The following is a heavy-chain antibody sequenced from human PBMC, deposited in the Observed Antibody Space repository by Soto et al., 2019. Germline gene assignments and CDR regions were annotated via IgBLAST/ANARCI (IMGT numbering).Heavy chain of an antibody. CDR2: ISLYSDGT. J-gene: IGHJ5*02. CDR3: ARVVPGAEAWFGP. Sequence: SXKVSFKTSGYTXCNYGIPLVRQAPGQPLEWLGWISLYSDGTNYAQKFQGRVSMTTEKSTTTAYMELRRLRSDDTAVYYCARVVPGAEAWFGPWGQGTLVTVPS. D-gene: IGHD2-2*01. CDR1: GYTXCNYG. V-gene: IGHV1-18*01.